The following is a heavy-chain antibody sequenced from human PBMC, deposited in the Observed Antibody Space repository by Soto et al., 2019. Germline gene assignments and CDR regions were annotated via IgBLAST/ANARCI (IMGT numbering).Heavy chain of an antibody. V-gene: IGHV3-23*01. CDR2: ISATGGST. CDR3: AKDRLAGNFDY. J-gene: IGHJ4*02. Sequence: EVQVLDSGGGLVQPGGSLSISCAASGFTFNNYAMNWVRQAPGKGLEWVATISATGGSTYYADSVKGRFTISRDNSKNTLYLQMNGLRVEDTAVYYCAKDRLAGNFDYWGQGTQVTVSS. CDR1: GFTFNNYA.